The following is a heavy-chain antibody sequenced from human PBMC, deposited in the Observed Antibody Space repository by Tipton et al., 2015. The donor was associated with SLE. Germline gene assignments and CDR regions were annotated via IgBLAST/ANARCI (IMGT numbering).Heavy chain of an antibody. CDR1: GGSFSGYY. Sequence: TLSLTCAVYGGSFSGYYWSWIRQPPGKGLEWIGEINHSGSTNYNPSLKSRVTISVDTSKNQFSLKLSSVTAADTAVYYCAREGERFGVVSRWGQGTLVTVSS. V-gene: IGHV4-34*01. D-gene: IGHD3-3*01. CDR2: INHSGST. J-gene: IGHJ4*02. CDR3: AREGERFGVVSR.